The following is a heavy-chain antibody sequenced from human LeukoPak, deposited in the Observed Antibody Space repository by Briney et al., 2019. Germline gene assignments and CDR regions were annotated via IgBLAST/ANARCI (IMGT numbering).Heavy chain of an antibody. D-gene: IGHD1-1*01. CDR1: GGSISSNY. Sequence: SETLSLTCTVSGGSISSNYWSWIRQPAGKGLEWIGRIYTSGRTNYNPSLKSRVTMSLDTSKNQFSLKLSSVTAADTAVYYSARHWIWNENWFDPWGQGTLVTVSS. V-gene: IGHV4-4*07. CDR2: IYTSGRT. J-gene: IGHJ5*02. CDR3: ARHWIWNENWFDP.